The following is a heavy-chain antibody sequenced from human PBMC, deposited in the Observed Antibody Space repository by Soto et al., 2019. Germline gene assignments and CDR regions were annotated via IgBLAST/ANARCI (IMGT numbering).Heavy chain of an antibody. CDR1: GGSFSGYY. V-gene: IGHV4-34*01. Sequence: PSGTLSLTCAVYGGSFSGYYWSWIRQPPGKGLEWIGEINHSGSTNYNPSLKSRVTISVDTSKNQFSLKLSSVTAADTAVYYCARTGNPTYYYYYMDVWGKGTTVTVSS. CDR3: ARTGNPTYYYYYMDV. CDR2: INHSGST. J-gene: IGHJ6*03.